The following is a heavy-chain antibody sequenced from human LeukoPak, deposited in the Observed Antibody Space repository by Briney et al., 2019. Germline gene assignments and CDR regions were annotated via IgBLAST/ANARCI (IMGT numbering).Heavy chain of an antibody. D-gene: IGHD1-26*01. CDR1: GGSFSSYY. V-gene: IGHV4-34*01. CDR3: ARGWELLEKYYFDY. Sequence: SETLSLTCAVYGGSFSSYYWSWIRQPPGKGLEWIGEINHSGSTNYNPSLKSRVTISVDTSKNQFSLKLSSVTAADTAVYYCARGWELLEKYYFDYWGQGTLVTVSS. J-gene: IGHJ4*02. CDR2: INHSGST.